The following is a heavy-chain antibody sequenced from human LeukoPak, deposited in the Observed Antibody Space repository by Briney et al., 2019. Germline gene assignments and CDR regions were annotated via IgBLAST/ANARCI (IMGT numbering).Heavy chain of an antibody. CDR1: GGSISSGSYY. Sequence: SETLSLTCTVSGGSISSGSYYWSWIRQPAGKGLEWIGRIYTSGSTNYNPSLKSRVTISVDTSKNQFSLKLSSVTAADTAMYYCATDRDNYYDSTGYTRPDGFDIWGQGIMVTVSS. CDR2: IYTSGST. J-gene: IGHJ3*02. CDR3: ATDRDNYYDSTGYTRPDGFDI. V-gene: IGHV4-61*02. D-gene: IGHD3-22*01.